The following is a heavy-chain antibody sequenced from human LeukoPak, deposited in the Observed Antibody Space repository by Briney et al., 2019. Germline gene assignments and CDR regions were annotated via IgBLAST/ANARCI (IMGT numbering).Heavy chain of an antibody. J-gene: IGHJ4*02. CDR1: GFTSSDYT. CDR2: ISVSDDST. D-gene: IGHD2-2*01. V-gene: IGHV3-23*01. Sequence: GVSLRLSCAASGFTSSDYTMNWVRQSPGKGLEWVSGISVSDDSTYYADSVKGRFTISRDKSNNMLHLQMNSLRAEDTAVYYCARDRYCVSTNCPYDFWGQGTPVTVSS. CDR3: ARDRYCVSTNCPYDF.